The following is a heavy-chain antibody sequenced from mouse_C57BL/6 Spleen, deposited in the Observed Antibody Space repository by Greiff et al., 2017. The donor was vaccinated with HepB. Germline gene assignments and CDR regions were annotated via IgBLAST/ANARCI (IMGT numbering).Heavy chain of an antibody. J-gene: IGHJ1*03. CDR3: TDLTGSYWYFDV. Sequence: EVQVVESGGGLVQPGGSMKLSCVASGFTFSNYWMNWVRQSPEKGLEWVAQIRLKSDNYATHYAESVKGRFTISRDDSKSSVYLQMNNLRAEDTGIYYCTDLTGSYWYFDVWGTGTTVTVSS. V-gene: IGHV6-3*01. CDR2: IRLKSDNYAT. CDR1: GFTFSNYW. D-gene: IGHD4-1*01.